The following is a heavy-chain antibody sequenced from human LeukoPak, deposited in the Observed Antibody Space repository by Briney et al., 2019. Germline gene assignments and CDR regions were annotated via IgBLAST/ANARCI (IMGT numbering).Heavy chain of an antibody. CDR3: ARVHSSWYTFDY. CDR2: IYYSGST. V-gene: IGHV4-59*01. D-gene: IGHD6-13*01. CDR1: GGSISSYY. J-gene: IGHJ4*02. Sequence: SETLSLTCTVSGGSISSYYWSWIRQPPGKGLEWIGYIYYSGSTNYNPSLKSRVTISVDTSKNQFSLQLSSVTAADTAVYYCARVHSSWYTFDYWGQGTLVTVSS.